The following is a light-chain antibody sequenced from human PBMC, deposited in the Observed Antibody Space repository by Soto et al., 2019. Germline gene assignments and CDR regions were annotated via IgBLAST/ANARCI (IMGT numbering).Light chain of an antibody. CDR2: GAS. CDR3: QQYGSSLT. CDR1: QYINTR. V-gene: IGKV3-20*01. J-gene: IGKJ4*01. Sequence: IVLTQSPATLSSFPCDRVTLSCRASQYINTRLAWYQHRPGQAPRLLIYGASSRATGIPDRFSGSGSGTDFTLTISRLEPEDFAVYYCQQYGSSLTFGGGTKVDIK.